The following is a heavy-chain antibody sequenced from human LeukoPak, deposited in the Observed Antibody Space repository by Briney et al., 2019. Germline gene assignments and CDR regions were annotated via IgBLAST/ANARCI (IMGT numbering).Heavy chain of an antibody. CDR3: ARVFGELFEGPGY. Sequence: SVKVSCKASGGTFSSYAISWVRQAPGQGLEWMGGIIPIFGTANYAQKFQGRVTMTTDTSTSTAYMELRSLRSDDTAVYYCARVFGELFEGPGYWGQGTLVTVSS. CDR1: GGTFSSYA. CDR2: IIPIFGTA. J-gene: IGHJ4*02. V-gene: IGHV1-69*05. D-gene: IGHD3-10*01.